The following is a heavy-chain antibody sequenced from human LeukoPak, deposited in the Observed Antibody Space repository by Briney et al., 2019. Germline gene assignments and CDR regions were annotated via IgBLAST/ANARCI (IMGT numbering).Heavy chain of an antibody. CDR3: ARVGRRDGYNYDVRAFDI. J-gene: IGHJ3*02. V-gene: IGHV3-33*01. CDR2: IWYDGSNK. D-gene: IGHD5-24*01. Sequence: GGSLRLSCAASGFTFSSYGMHWVRQAPGKGLEWVAVIWYDGSNKYYADSVKGRFTISRDNSKNTLYLQMNSLRAEDTAVYYCARVGRRDGYNYDVRAFDIWGQGTMVTVSS. CDR1: GFTFSSYG.